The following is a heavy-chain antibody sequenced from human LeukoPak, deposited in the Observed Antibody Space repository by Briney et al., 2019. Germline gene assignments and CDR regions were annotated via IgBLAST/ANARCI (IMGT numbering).Heavy chain of an antibody. Sequence: PSETLSLTCAVSGVSFRGYYWSWMRQPPGKGPEWIGEISHSGSTSYNPALQSRVTISLDTSKNQFSLRLTFVTAVDTAVYYCTKTSPGVPLELWGQGTLVTVSS. CDR1: GVSFRGYY. D-gene: IGHD7-27*01. CDR3: TKTSPGVPLEL. V-gene: IGHV4-34*01. J-gene: IGHJ4*02. CDR2: ISHSGST.